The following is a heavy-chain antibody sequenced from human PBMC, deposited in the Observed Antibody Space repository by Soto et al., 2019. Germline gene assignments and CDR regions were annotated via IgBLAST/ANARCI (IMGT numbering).Heavy chain of an antibody. J-gene: IGHJ4*02. D-gene: IGHD1-26*01. CDR1: GLTFKSYA. CDR3: VKPSSVGATISYYFDY. Sequence: EVQLLESGGGLVQPGGSLRLSCAVSGLTFKSYAMSWVRQAPGKGLEWVSAISGSGGRTYYADSVKGRFTISRDNSKNTLYLQMNSLRAEDTAVYYCVKPSSVGATISYYFDYWGQGTLVTVSS. V-gene: IGHV3-23*01. CDR2: ISGSGGRT.